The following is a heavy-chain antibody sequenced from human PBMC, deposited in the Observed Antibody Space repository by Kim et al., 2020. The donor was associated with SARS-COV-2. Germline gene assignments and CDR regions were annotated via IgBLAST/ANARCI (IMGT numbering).Heavy chain of an antibody. CDR3: ARERWDIVVVPAAIGFDP. V-gene: IGHV3-30-3*01. J-gene: IGHJ5*02. CDR1: GFTFSSYA. CDR2: ISYDGSNK. Sequence: GGSLRLSCAASGFTFSSYAMHWVRQAPGKGLEWVAVISYDGSNKYYADSVKGRFTISRDNSKNTLCLQMNSLRAEDTAVYYCARERWDIVVVPAAIGFDPWGQGTLVTVSS. D-gene: IGHD2-2*02.